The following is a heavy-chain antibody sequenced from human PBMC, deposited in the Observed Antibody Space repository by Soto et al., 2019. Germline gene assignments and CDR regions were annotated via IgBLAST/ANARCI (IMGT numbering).Heavy chain of an antibody. J-gene: IGHJ5*02. CDR3: AGERGVWFGDLLPRAWFAP. CDR1: SGDFD. V-gene: IGHV4-61*08. D-gene: IGHD3-10*01. Sequence: SGDFDGRCIRTQPGKGLEWIGYIYYTGTTSYNPSLKSRVTISVDTSRNQFSLRLSSVTAADTAVYYCAGERGVWFGDLLPRAWFAPWGHGTPVLVIS. CDR2: IYYTGTT.